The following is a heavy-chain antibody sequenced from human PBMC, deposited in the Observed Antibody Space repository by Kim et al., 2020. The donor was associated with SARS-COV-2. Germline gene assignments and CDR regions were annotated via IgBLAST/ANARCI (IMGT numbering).Heavy chain of an antibody. J-gene: IGHJ4*02. Sequence: GGSLRLSCAASGFTFSDYGIHWVRQAPGKGLEWVAIIWYDGSNEYYADSVKGRFTVSRDNSKNTLYLQMNSLRAEDTAVYYCARDQKSGSHSEGYYFDYWGQGTLVTVSS. V-gene: IGHV3-33*01. CDR3: ARDQKSGSHSEGYYFDY. CDR1: GFTFSDYG. CDR2: IWYDGSNE. D-gene: IGHD1-26*01.